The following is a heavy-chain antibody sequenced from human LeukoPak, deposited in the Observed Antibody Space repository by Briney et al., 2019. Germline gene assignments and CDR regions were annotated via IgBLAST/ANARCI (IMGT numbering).Heavy chain of an antibody. CDR1: GVSVSSSDYF. Sequence: SETLSLTCNVSGVSVSSSDYFWGWSRQSPGKGLEWIGNFFYGGRTYYRPSLKGRVTISVDTSKNQFSLKLRSVTAADSAVYYCATGLEQRDFHHYYMDVWGEGTTVTVS. V-gene: IGHV4-39*07. J-gene: IGHJ6*03. D-gene: IGHD1/OR15-1a*01. CDR2: FFYGGRT. CDR3: ATGLEQRDFHHYYMDV.